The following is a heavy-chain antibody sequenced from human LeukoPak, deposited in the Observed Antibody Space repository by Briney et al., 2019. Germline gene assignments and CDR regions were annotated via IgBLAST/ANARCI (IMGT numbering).Heavy chain of an antibody. D-gene: IGHD5-12*01. CDR1: GFTFSSYA. CDR2: ISGSGGST. J-gene: IGHJ4*02. V-gene: IGHV3-23*01. CDR3: AKILGLDSGYEDVDY. Sequence: GGSLRLSFAASGFTFSSYAMSWVRQAPGRGLEWVSAISGSGGSTYYADSVKGRFTISRDTSKNTLYLQMNSLRAEDTAVYYCAKILGLDSGYEDVDYWGQGTLVTVSS.